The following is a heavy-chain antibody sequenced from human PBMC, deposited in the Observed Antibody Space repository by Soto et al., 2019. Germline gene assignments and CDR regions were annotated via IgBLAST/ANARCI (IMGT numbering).Heavy chain of an antibody. CDR1: GYSFTSYW. J-gene: IGHJ6*02. CDR2: IYPGDSDT. D-gene: IGHD1-26*01. CDR3: ARRTVGATMGYYYYGMDV. Sequence: GESLKISCKGSGYSFTSYWIGWVRQMPGKGLEWMGIIYPGDSDTRYSPSFQGQVTISADKSISTAYLQWSSLKASDTAMYYCARRTVGATMGYYYYGMDVWGQGTTVTVSS. V-gene: IGHV5-51*01.